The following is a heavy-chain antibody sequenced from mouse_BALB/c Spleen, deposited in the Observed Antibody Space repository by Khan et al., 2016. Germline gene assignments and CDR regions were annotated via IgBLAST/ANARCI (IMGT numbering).Heavy chain of an antibody. J-gene: IGHJ4*01. Sequence: QIQLVQSGPELKKPGETVKISCKASGYTFTNYGMNWVKQAPGKGLKWMGWINTNTGEPTYSDDFKGRFAFSLETSAGAAYLQINNLKNEDMATYFCETWTVRAGPMDYWGQGTSVTVSS. D-gene: IGHD3-3*01. V-gene: IGHV9-1*02. CDR3: ETWTVRAGPMDY. CDR1: GYTFTNYG. CDR2: INTNTGEP.